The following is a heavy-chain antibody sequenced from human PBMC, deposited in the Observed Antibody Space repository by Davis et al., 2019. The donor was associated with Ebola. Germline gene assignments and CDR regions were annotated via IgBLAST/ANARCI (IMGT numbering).Heavy chain of an antibody. Sequence: GGSLRLSCAASGFTFSGSAMHWVRQASGKGLEWVGRIRSKANSYATAYAASVKGRFTISRDDSKNTAYLQMNSLKTEDTAVYYCTGASRGYSYGYGGDYWGQGTLVTVSS. V-gene: IGHV3-73*01. J-gene: IGHJ4*02. CDR2: IRSKANSYAT. CDR3: TGASRGYSYGYGGDY. D-gene: IGHD5-18*01. CDR1: GFTFSGSA.